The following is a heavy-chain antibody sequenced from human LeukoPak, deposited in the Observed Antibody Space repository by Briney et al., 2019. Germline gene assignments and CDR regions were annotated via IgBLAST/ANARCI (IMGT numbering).Heavy chain of an antibody. CDR3: ARDQGRLPPDILEPFDY. V-gene: IGHV3-48*02. J-gene: IGHJ4*02. Sequence: GGSLRLSCAASGFTFSSYSMNWVRQAPGKGLEWVSYISSSSSTIYYADSVKGRFTISRDNAKNSLYPQMNSLRDEDTAVYYCARDQGRLPPDILEPFDYWGRGTLVTVSS. CDR1: GFTFSSYS. CDR2: ISSSSSTI. D-gene: IGHD1-1*01.